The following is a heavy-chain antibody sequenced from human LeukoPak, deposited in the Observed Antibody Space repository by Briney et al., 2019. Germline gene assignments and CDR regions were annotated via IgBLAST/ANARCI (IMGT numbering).Heavy chain of an antibody. CDR2: ISGSGVTT. J-gene: IGHJ6*02. D-gene: IGHD6-6*01. CDR1: GITFSNYA. CDR3: AKDLSSPNYYYGMDV. Sequence: GGSLRLSCAASGITFSNYAMNWVRQAPGKGLAWVLSISGSGVTTYYADSVKGRFTISRDNSKNTLYLQMNSLRAEDTAVYYCAKDLSSPNYYYGMDVWGQGTTVTVSS. V-gene: IGHV3-23*01.